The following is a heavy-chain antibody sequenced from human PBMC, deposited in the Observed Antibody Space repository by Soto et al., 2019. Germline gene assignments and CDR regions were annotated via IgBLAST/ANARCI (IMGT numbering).Heavy chain of an antibody. CDR1: GGSVISGDYY. J-gene: IGHJ4*02. Sequence: SETLSLTCTVSGGSVISGDYYWTWIRQPPGKGLEWIGYIYYSGTTTDYNPSLKSRVTLSVDTSKNQFSLKLSSVTAADTAVYYCARLGRSYAVPHFDYWGQGTLVTVSS. CDR3: ARLGRSYAVPHFDY. V-gene: IGHV4-61*08. CDR2: IYYSGTT. D-gene: IGHD1-26*01.